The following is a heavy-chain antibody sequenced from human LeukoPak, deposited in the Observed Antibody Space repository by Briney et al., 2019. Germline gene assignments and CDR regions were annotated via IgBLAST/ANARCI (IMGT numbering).Heavy chain of an antibody. CDR2: ISGSGGST. Sequence: PGGSLRLSCAASGFTFSSYAMSWVRQAPGKGLEWVSAISGSGGSTYYADSVKGRFTISRDNSKNTLYLQINSLRAEDTAVYYCAKDLIGVTMIVVVKSEGGDAFDIWGQGTMVTVSS. CDR3: AKDLIGVTMIVVVKSEGGDAFDI. V-gene: IGHV3-23*01. D-gene: IGHD3-22*01. J-gene: IGHJ3*02. CDR1: GFTFSSYA.